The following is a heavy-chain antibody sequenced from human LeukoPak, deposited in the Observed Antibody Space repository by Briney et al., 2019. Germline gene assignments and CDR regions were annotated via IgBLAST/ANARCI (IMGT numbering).Heavy chain of an antibody. CDR3: ASSGYSSSWYPGIY. CDR2: IIPIFGTA. CDR1: GGTFSSYA. J-gene: IGHJ4*02. Sequence: SVKVSCKASGGTFSSYAISWVRQAPGQGLEWMGGIIPIFGTANYAQKFQGRVTITADKSTSTAYMELSSLRSEDTAVYYCASSGYSSSWYPGIYWGQGTLVTVSS. V-gene: IGHV1-69*06. D-gene: IGHD6-13*01.